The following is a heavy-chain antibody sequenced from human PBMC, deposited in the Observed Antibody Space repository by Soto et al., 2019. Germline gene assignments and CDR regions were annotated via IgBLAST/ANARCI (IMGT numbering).Heavy chain of an antibody. Sequence: ASVKVSCKASGYTFTSYGISWVRQAPGQGLEWMGWISAYNGNTNYAQKLQGRVTMTTDTSTSTAYMELRSLRSDDTAVYYCARVDYYGSGSYYNAYFFDYWGQGTLVTV. CDR2: ISAYNGNT. CDR3: ARVDYYGSGSYYNAYFFDY. CDR1: GYTFTSYG. V-gene: IGHV1-18*01. J-gene: IGHJ4*02. D-gene: IGHD3-10*01.